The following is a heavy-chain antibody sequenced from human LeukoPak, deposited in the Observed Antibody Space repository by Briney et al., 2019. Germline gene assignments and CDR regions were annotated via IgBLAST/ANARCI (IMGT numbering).Heavy chain of an antibody. Sequence: GGSLRLSCAASGFTFSSYAMSWVRQAPGKGLEWVSAISGSGGSTYYADSVKGRFTISRDNSKNTLYLQMNSLRAEDTAVYYCANPDGSGSGEFDYWGQGTLVTVSS. D-gene: IGHD3-10*01. V-gene: IGHV3-23*01. CDR3: ANPDGSGSGEFDY. CDR2: ISGSGGST. CDR1: GFTFSSYA. J-gene: IGHJ4*02.